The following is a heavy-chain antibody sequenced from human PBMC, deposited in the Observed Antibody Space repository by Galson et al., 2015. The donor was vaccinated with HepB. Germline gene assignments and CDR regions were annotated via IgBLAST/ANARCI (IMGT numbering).Heavy chain of an antibody. D-gene: IGHD3-16*01. V-gene: IGHV4-59*11. CDR1: GDSLNNHY. Sequence: QVQLQESGPGLVRPSETLSLTCSVSGDSLNNHYWAWIRQPPGRGLAWIGYVHYMGNTNYNPSLKNLVTMSVDTSKNQFSLRLSSVTAADAAVYYCARRPVGVGAFDIWGQGTVVTVSS. CDR3: ARRPVGVGAFDI. J-gene: IGHJ3*02. CDR2: VHYMGNT.